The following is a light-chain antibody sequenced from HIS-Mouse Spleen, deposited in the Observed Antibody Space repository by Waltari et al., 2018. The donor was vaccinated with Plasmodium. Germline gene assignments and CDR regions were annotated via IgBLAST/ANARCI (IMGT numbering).Light chain of an antibody. CDR2: DAS. V-gene: IGKV3-11*01. CDR3: QPRSNWMYT. J-gene: IGKJ2*01. Sequence: EIVLTQSPATLSVSPGERATLSCRARQGVSSYLAWYQQKPGQAPRLLIYDASNRATGIPARFSGSGSGTDFTLTISSLEPEDFAVYYCQPRSNWMYTFGQGTKLEIK. CDR1: QGVSSY.